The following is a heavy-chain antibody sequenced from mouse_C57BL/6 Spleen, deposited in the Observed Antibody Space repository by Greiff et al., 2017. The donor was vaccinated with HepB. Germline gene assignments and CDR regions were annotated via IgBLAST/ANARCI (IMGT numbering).Heavy chain of an antibody. CDR1: GYAFSSSW. D-gene: IGHD1-1*01. V-gene: IGHV1-82*01. J-gene: IGHJ2*01. CDR3: ASTDYFDY. CDR2: IYPGDGDT. Sequence: QVQLKQSGPELVKPGASVKISCKASGYAFSSSWMNWVKQRPGKGLEWIGRIYPGDGDTNYNGRFKGKATLTADKSSSTAYMQLSSLTSEDSAVYFCASTDYFDYWGQGTTLTVSS.